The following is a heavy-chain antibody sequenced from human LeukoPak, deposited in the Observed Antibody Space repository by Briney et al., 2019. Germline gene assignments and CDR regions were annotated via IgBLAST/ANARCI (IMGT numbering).Heavy chain of an antibody. CDR2: FDPEDGET. CDR3: ATGEGGSYDY. J-gene: IGHJ4*02. V-gene: IGHV1-24*01. D-gene: IGHD1-26*01. CDR1: GYTFTSYG. Sequence: GASVKVSCKASGYTFTSYGISWVRQAPGKGLEWMGGFDPEDGETIYAQKFQGRVTMTEDTSTDTAYMELSSLRSEDTAVYYCATGEGGSYDYWGQGTLVTVSS.